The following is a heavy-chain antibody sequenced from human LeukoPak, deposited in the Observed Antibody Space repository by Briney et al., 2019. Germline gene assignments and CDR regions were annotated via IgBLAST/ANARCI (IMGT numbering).Heavy chain of an antibody. V-gene: IGHV3-33*01. CDR2: IWYDGSNK. D-gene: IGHD6-13*01. CDR3: ARAIAVVGDFYYYGMDL. J-gene: IGHJ6*02. CDR1: GFTFSSYG. Sequence: GGSLRLSCAASGFTFSSYGMHWVRQAPGKGLEWVAVIWYDGSNKYYADSVKDRFTISRDNSKNTLYLQMNSLRAEDTAVYYCARAIAVVGDFYYYGMDLWGQGTTVTVSS.